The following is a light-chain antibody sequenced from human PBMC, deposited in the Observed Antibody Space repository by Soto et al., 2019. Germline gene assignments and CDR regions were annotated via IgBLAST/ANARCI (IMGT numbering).Light chain of an antibody. J-gene: IGKJ1*01. V-gene: IGKV3-20*01. CDR1: QSVSSSY. Sequence: ELVLTESPGTLSLSLGERAIISCRASQSVSSSYLAWYQQKAAHAPRVLIYCASTKPTCIPDRFSRSRSGTDFTLTITRLEPEDFAGYYCHRYGASPPTFGQGAKV. CDR2: CAS. CDR3: HRYGASPPT.